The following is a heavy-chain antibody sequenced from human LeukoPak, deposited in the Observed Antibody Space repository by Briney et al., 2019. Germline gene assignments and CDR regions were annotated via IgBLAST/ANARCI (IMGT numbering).Heavy chain of an antibody. D-gene: IGHD5-24*01. CDR1: GGSFSGYY. V-gene: IGHV4-34*01. Sequence: PSETLSLTCAVYGGSFSGYYWSWIRQPPGKGLEWIGEINHSGSTNYNPSLKSRVTISVDTSKNQFSLKLSSVTAADTAVYYCARGREMATITYYYYYMDVWGKGTTVTVSS. CDR2: INHSGST. J-gene: IGHJ6*03. CDR3: ARGREMATITYYYYYMDV.